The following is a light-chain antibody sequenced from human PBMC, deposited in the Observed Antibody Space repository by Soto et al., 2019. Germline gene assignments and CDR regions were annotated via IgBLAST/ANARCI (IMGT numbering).Light chain of an antibody. J-gene: IGKJ1*01. CDR2: EAT. Sequence: DIQMTQSPSTLSASVGDRVTITCRASQSIRSWLAWYQQKPGKAPQLLIYEATNLESGVPSRFSGSGSGTEFTLTISSLQPDDFATYYCQQYDSFSKTFGRGTKVEVK. V-gene: IGKV1-5*01. CDR3: QQYDSFSKT. CDR1: QSIRSW.